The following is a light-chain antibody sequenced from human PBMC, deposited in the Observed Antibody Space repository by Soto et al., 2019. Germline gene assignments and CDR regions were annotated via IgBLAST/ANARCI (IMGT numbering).Light chain of an antibody. CDR3: AAWVDSLRGVV. Sequence: QSVLTQPPSASGTPGQRVTISCSGSSSNIGSNYVYWYQQLPGTAPKLLISRNNQRPSGVPDQLSGSKSGTTGSLAISGLRSADEADYYCAAWVDSLRGVVFGGGTKVTVL. J-gene: IGLJ2*01. CDR1: SSNIGSNY. V-gene: IGLV1-47*01. CDR2: RNN.